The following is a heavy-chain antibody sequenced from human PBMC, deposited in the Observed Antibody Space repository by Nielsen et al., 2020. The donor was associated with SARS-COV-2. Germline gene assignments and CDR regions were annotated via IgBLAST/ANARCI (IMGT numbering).Heavy chain of an antibody. CDR2: NSGHNGNT. D-gene: IGHD3-3*01. J-gene: IGHJ4*01. CDR1: GYTFSSYG. Sequence: ASVKVSCKASGYTFSSYGISWVRQATGQWLEWLGWNSGHNGNTNFPHKLQGRVTLTTDTSTNTAYRELRSLRSDDTAVYYCARDVSITIFEMVRSHFDYWGHGTLVTVSS. CDR3: ARDVSITIFEMVRSHFDY. V-gene: IGHV1-18*01.